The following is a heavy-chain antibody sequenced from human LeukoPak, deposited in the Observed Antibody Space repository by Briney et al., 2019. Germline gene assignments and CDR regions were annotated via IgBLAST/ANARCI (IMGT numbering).Heavy chain of an antibody. Sequence: PGGSLRLSCAASGFSFSSYGMHWVRQAPGKGLEWVAVISYDGSSKYYADSVKGRFTIYRDNPKNTLYLQMNSLRAEDTAVYYCAKEGDYDILTGYPRGIDHWGQGTLVTVSS. V-gene: IGHV3-30*18. CDR1: GFSFSSYG. CDR2: ISYDGSSK. D-gene: IGHD3-9*01. J-gene: IGHJ4*02. CDR3: AKEGDYDILTGYPRGIDH.